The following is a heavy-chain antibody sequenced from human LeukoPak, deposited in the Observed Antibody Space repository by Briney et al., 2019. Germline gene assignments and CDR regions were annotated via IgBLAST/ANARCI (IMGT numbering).Heavy chain of an antibody. CDR3: ARDKDGMDV. Sequence: ASVKFSCKASGNTFTDYYMNWVGQAPGQGLEWIGWINPKSGGTNYAQKFQGRVTMTRDTSISTAYMELNRLISDDSAVYYCARDKDGMDVWGQGTTVTVSS. CDR2: INPKSGGT. D-gene: IGHD2-15*01. V-gene: IGHV1-2*02. J-gene: IGHJ6*02. CDR1: GNTFTDYY.